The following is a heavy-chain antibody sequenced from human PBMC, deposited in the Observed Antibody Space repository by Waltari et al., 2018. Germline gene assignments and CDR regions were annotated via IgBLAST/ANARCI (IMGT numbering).Heavy chain of an antibody. Sequence: EVQVLESGGGLVQPGGCLRLTCEASGFIFNHYVINWVRQAPGKGLEWVSGINGYGDKTYYADSVKGRFTLSRDNSRNTLSLQMNSLRAEDTAVYYCAKAHFYDTSGYIEHWGQGTLVTVSS. J-gene: IGHJ5*02. CDR2: INGYGDKT. V-gene: IGHV3-23*01. CDR1: GFIFNHYV. D-gene: IGHD3-22*01. CDR3: AKAHFYDTSGYIEH.